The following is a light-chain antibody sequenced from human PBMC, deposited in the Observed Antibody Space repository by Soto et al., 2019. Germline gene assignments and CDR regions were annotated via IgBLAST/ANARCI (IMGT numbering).Light chain of an antibody. J-gene: IGLJ3*02. V-gene: IGLV2-14*01. CDR2: EVS. CDR1: SNDIGAYNY. Sequence: QSALTQPASVSGSPGQSITISCTGTSNDIGAYNYVSWYQHHPGKAPKLMIYEVSNRPSGISNRFSGSKSGNTASLTISGLQAEDEADYYCSSYTSSSTLVFGVGTKLTVL. CDR3: SSYTSSSTLV.